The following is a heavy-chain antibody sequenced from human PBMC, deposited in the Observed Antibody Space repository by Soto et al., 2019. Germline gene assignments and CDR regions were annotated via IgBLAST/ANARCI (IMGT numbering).Heavy chain of an antibody. CDR2: ISAYNGNT. CDR3: ARNPNSRGWYSYYYYMDV. J-gene: IGHJ6*03. Sequence: GASVKVSCKASGYTFTSYGISWVRQDPGQGLEWMGWISAYNGNTNYAQKLQGRVTMTTDTSTSTAYMELRSLRSDDTAVYYCARNPNSRGWYSYYYYMDVWGKGTTVTVSS. V-gene: IGHV1-18*01. D-gene: IGHD6-19*01. CDR1: GYTFTSYG.